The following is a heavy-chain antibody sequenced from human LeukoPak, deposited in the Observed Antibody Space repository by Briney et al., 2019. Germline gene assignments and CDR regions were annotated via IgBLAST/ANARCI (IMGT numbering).Heavy chain of an antibody. D-gene: IGHD6-6*01. CDR1: GHSIINSFY. Sequence: SETLSLTCTVSGHSIINSFYWGWIRQPPGKGLEWIGSIYHTGSTYYNPSLKSRLTISVDTSKNQFSLKLKSVTAADTAVYYCARLGASARRPADYWGQGTLVTVSS. CDR2: IYHTGST. V-gene: IGHV4-38-2*02. J-gene: IGHJ4*02. CDR3: ARLGASARRPADY.